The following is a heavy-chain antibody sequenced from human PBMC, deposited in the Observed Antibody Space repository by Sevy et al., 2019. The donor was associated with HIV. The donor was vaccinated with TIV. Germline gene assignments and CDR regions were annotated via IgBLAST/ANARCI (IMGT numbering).Heavy chain of an antibody. CDR3: AKAGFGSGSPRGNWFDL. V-gene: IGHV1-18*01. J-gene: IGHJ5*02. CDR2: ISVHKNNT. CDR1: GYTFALYG. D-gene: IGHD3-10*01. Sequence: ASVKVSCKASGYTFALYGITWVRQAPGQGLEWMGWISVHKNNTKYTQNFQDRVTMTTDTSTSTAYMELRNLTSDDTAVYYCAKAGFGSGSPRGNWFDLWGQGTLVTVSS.